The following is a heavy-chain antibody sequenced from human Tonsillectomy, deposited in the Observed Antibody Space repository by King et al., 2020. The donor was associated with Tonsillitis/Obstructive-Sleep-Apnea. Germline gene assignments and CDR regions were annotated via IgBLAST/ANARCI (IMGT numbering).Heavy chain of an antibody. CDR3: ARGLRFLEWPASRADAFDI. CDR1: GYTFTSYY. CDR2: INPSGGST. D-gene: IGHD3-3*01. J-gene: IGHJ3*02. V-gene: IGHV1-46*01. Sequence: HVQLVQSGAEVKKPGASVKVSCKASGYTFTSYYMHWVRQAPGQGLEWMGIINPSGGSTSYAQKFQGRGTMTRDTSTSTVYMELSSLRSEETAVYYCARGLRFLEWPASRADAFDIWGQGTMVTVSS.